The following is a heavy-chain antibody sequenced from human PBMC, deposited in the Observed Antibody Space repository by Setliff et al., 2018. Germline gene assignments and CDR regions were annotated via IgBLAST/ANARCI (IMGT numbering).Heavy chain of an antibody. CDR2: IYSSGST. J-gene: IGHJ4*02. CDR1: GGSISSGDYY. D-gene: IGHD3-22*01. V-gene: IGHV4-30-4*08. CDR3: ARESRYYYDNLGTLDY. Sequence: SETLSLTCTVSGGSISSGDYYWSWIRQPPGKGLEWIGYIYSSGSTYYNPYLKSRVSISVDPSKNQFSLKLSSVTAADTAVYYCARESRYYYDNLGTLDYWGQGTLVTVSS.